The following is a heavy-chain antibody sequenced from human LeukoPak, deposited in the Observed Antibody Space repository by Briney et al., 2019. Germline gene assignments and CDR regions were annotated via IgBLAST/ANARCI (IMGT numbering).Heavy chain of an antibody. V-gene: IGHV3-23*01. D-gene: IGHD2-15*01. J-gene: IGHJ6*02. Sequence: GGSLRLSCAASGFTFSGYAMSWVLQAPGNGLEWVSAISGSGGSTYYADSVKGRFTISRDNSKNTLYLQMNSLRAEDTAVYYCAKDGQGDIVVVVAATGPFYYYYGMDVWGQGTTVTVSS. CDR1: GFTFSGYA. CDR3: AKDGQGDIVVVVAATGPFYYYYGMDV. CDR2: ISGSGGST.